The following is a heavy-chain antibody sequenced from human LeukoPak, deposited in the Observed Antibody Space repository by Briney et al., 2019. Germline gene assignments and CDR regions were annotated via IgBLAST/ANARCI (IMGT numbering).Heavy chain of an antibody. CDR1: GGSIRGVSYY. J-gene: IGHJ4*02. CDR2: LYYDGTT. CDR3: ARHGGAAAGLDY. V-gene: IGHV4-39*01. Sequence: SETLSLTCTVSGGSIRGVSYYLGWIRQPPGQGLEWIGGLYYDGTTYYNPSLKSRVTIHVDTSKNQFSLRLSSVTAADTAEYYCARHGGAAAGLDYCGQGILVTVSS. D-gene: IGHD6-13*01.